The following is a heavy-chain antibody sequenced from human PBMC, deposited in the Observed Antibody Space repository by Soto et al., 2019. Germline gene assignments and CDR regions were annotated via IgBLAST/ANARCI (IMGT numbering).Heavy chain of an antibody. CDR1: GFTFDDYA. CDR3: AKQISSEAVAGREVYFDY. J-gene: IGHJ4*02. V-gene: IGHV3-9*01. Sequence: GGSLRLSCAASGFTFDDYAMHWVRQAPGKGLEWVSGISWNSGSIGYADSVKGRFTISRDNAKNSLYLQMNSLRAEDTALYYCAKQISSEAVAGREVYFDYWGQGTLVTVSS. CDR2: ISWNSGSI. D-gene: IGHD6-19*01.